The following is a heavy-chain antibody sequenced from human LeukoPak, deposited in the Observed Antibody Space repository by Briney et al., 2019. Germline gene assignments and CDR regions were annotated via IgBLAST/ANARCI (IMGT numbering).Heavy chain of an antibody. D-gene: IGHD3-16*01. CDR1: GFSFSRYW. CDR3: ARDKIGGPTKFDS. J-gene: IGHJ5*01. CDR2: IKPDGSEI. Sequence: GGTLRLSCAASGFSFSRYWMSWVRQAPGKGLEGVANIKPDGSEIYYVDSVKGRFTISRDNSKNAVYLHMNSLRAEDTAFYYCARDKIGGPTKFDSWGQGIRVTVSS. V-gene: IGHV3-7*01.